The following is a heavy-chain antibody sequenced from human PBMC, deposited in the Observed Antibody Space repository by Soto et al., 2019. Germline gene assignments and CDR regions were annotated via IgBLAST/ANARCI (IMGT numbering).Heavy chain of an antibody. CDR1: GFSLSTSGMC. Sequence: PTLVNPTQTLTPTCTFSGFSLSTSGMCVSWIRQPPGKALEWLALIDWDDDKYYSTSLKTRLTISKDTSKNQVVLTMTNMDPVDTATYYCARSPRGFYDSSGSTPYGMDFWGQGTTVTVSS. J-gene: IGHJ6*02. CDR2: IDWDDDK. V-gene: IGHV2-70*01. D-gene: IGHD3-22*01. CDR3: ARSPRGFYDSSGSTPYGMDF.